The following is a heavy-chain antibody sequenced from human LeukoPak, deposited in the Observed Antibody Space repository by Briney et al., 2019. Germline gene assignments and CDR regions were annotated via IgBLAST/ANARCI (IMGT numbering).Heavy chain of an antibody. CDR3: ARGGARHYYYYMDV. J-gene: IGHJ6*03. Sequence: ASVKVSCKASGGTFSSYAISWVRQAPGQGLEWMGGIIPIFGTANYAQKFQGRVTITTDESTSTAYMELSSLRSEDMAVYYCARGGARHYYYYMDVWGKGTTVTVSS. V-gene: IGHV1-69*05. D-gene: IGHD6-6*01. CDR1: GGTFSSYA. CDR2: IIPIFGTA.